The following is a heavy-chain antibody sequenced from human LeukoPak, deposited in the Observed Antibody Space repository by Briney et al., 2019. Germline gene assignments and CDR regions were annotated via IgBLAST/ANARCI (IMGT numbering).Heavy chain of an antibody. CDR3: ARDRYGSGSSYFDY. D-gene: IGHD3-10*01. J-gene: IGHJ4*02. CDR1: GYTFNSYA. CDR2: ISYDGSNK. Sequence: GGSLRLSCGASGYTFNSYAMHCVRRAPGETLEWEAVISYDGSNKYYADSVKGRFTISRDNSKNTLYLQMNSLRAEDTAVYYCARDRYGSGSSYFDYWGQGTLVTVSS. V-gene: IGHV3-30*04.